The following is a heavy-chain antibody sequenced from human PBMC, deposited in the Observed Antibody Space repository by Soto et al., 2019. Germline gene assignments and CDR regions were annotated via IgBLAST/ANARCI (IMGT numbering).Heavy chain of an antibody. D-gene: IGHD3-10*01. CDR2: ISGNGRNM. CDR1: GFTFSSYA. V-gene: IGHV3-48*02. Sequence: GGSLRLSCAASGFTFSSYAMSWVRQAPGKGLEWVSYISGNGRNMYYADSVKGRFTLSRDNGKNSLYLQMNSLRDDDTAVYYCAGDSVFAFHIWGQGTVVIVSS. J-gene: IGHJ3*02. CDR3: AGDSVFAFHI.